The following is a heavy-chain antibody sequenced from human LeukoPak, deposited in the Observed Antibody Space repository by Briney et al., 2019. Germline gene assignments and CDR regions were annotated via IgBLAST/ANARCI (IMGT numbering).Heavy chain of an antibody. Sequence: KPSETLSLTCTVSGGSISSYYWSWIRKPPGKGLEWIGYICNSGSTNYNPYLNSRVTISVDTAKNKYSLALSSVPAADTAVYYCARAHYYDSSGYYWAAFDIWGQGTMVTVSS. D-gene: IGHD3-22*01. CDR3: ARAHYYDSSGYYWAAFDI. CDR2: ICNSGST. V-gene: IGHV4-59*13. J-gene: IGHJ3*02. CDR1: GGSISSYY.